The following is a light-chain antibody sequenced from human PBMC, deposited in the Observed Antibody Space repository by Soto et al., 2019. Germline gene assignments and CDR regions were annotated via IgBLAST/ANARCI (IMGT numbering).Light chain of an antibody. J-gene: IGKJ1*01. V-gene: IGKV1-5*01. CDR1: QSISSL. Sequence: DIQMTQSPTTLCASVGDRVTITCRASQSISSLLAWYQQKPGKAPKVLIYDVSSLQSGVPSRFSGSGSGTEFTLTISSLQPDDFATYYCQQYNNDWTFGQGTKVDI. CDR3: QQYNNDWT. CDR2: DVS.